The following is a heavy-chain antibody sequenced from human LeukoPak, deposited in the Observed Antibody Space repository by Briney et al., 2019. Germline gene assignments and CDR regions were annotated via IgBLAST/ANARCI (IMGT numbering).Heavy chain of an antibody. V-gene: IGHV4-30-4*03. D-gene: IGHD2-2*01. CDR2: IYYSGST. J-gene: IGHJ4*02. CDR1: GGSISSGDYY. Sequence: PSQTLSLTCTVSGGSISSGDYYWSWIRQPPGKGLEWIGYIYYSGSTYYNPSLKSRVTISVDTSKNQFSLKLSSVTAADTAVYYCTFGGCSSTSCYDYWGQGTLVTVSS. CDR3: TFGGCSSTSCYDY.